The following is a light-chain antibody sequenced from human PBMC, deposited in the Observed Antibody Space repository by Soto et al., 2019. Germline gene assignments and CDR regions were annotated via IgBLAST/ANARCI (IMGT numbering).Light chain of an antibody. CDR3: LQYWDYSWT. CDR2: ATS. V-gene: IGKV1-17*01. J-gene: IGKJ1*01. Sequence: DIQMTQSPSYLSASIGDRVIITCRLSQVIGSSFIGWYPQKVGRPPKRLIYATSTLQSGVPSRFSGSGYGTEFTLTISSLQPEDFATYYCLQYWDYSWTFGQGTKMDIK. CDR1: QVIGSS.